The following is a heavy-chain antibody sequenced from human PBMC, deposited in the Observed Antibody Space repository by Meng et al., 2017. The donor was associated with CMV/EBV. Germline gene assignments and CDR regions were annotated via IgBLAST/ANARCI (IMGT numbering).Heavy chain of an antibody. D-gene: IGHD2-2*01. CDR3: ARGHSRIVVPAASVDYYYGMDV. J-gene: IGHJ6*02. CDR2: IIPIFGTA. V-gene: IGHV1-69*05. CDR1: GGTFSSYA. Sequence: SVKVSCKASGGTFSSYAISWVRQAPGQGLEWMGGIIPIFGTANYAQKFQGRVTITTDESTSTAYMELSSLRSEATAVYYCARGHSRIVVPAASVDYYYGMDVWGQGTTVTVSS.